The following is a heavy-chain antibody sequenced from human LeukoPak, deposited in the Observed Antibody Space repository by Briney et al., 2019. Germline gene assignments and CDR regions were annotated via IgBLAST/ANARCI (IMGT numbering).Heavy chain of an antibody. CDR3: AKSRTGWYLFDY. CDR1: GFTFSTYA. J-gene: IGHJ4*02. D-gene: IGHD6-19*01. Sequence: PGRSLRLSCAASGFTFSTYAMSWVRQAPGKGLEWVSAINAGGGSSYYADSVKGRFTISRDNSKNTLYLQMNSLRAEDTAIYYCAKSRTGWYLFDYWGQGTLVTVSS. V-gene: IGHV3-23*01. CDR2: INAGGGSS.